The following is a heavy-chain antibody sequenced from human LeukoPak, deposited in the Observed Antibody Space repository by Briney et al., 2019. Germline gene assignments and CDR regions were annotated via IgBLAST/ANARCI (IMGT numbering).Heavy chain of an antibody. D-gene: IGHD5-18*01. CDR3: ARQWIQLWFSPYNWFDP. J-gene: IGHJ5*02. CDR1: GGSISSSSYY. V-gene: IGHV4-39*01. Sequence: PSETLSLTCTVCGGSISSSSYYWGWIRQPPGKGLEWIGSIYYSGSTYYNPSLKSRVTISVDTSKNQFSLKLSSVTAADTAVDYCARQWIQLWFSPYNWFDPWGQGTLVTVYS. CDR2: IYYSGST.